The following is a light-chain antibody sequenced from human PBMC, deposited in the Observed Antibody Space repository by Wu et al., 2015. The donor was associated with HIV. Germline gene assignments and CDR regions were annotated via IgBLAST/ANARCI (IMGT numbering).Light chain of an antibody. V-gene: IGKV3-11*01. CDR3: QQRSNWPPIT. CDR2: DAS. CDR1: RSVSSY. Sequence: EIVLTQSPATLSLSPGERATLSCRASRSVSSYLAWYQQNPGQAPRLLIYDASNRATGIPARFSGSGSGTDFTLTISSLEPEDFAVYYCQQRSNWPPITFGQGTRLEIK. J-gene: IGKJ5*01.